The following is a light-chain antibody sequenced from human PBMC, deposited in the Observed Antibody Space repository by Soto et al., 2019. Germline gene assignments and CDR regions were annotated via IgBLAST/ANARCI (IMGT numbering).Light chain of an antibody. CDR2: DAS. Sequence: EFFLTQSPATLSLSPGDRATLSCRASQSVSSPLAWYQQKPGQAPRLLIHDASSRATGTPARFTGSGSGTDFILTISSLEPEDFAVYYCQQRANWPPSITFGQGTRLEI. CDR1: QSVSSP. CDR3: QQRANWPPSIT. V-gene: IGKV3-11*01. J-gene: IGKJ5*01.